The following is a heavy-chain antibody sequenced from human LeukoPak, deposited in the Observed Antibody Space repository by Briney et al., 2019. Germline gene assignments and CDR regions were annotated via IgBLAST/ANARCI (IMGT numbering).Heavy chain of an antibody. V-gene: IGHV3-30*02. CDR1: GFTFSDFS. D-gene: IGHD5-12*01. J-gene: IGHJ4*02. Sequence: GVSLRLSCAASGFTFSDFSMHWVRLAPGKGLEWVAFIRYDGIGKSYADSVKGRFTVSRDNSKNTLFLQMNSLRTEDTAVYYCAKEPGSTGAYDTWGQGTLVTVSS. CDR2: IRYDGIGK. CDR3: AKEPGSTGAYDT.